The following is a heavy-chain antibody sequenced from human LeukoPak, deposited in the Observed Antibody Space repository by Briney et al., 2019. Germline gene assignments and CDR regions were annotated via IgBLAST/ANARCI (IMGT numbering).Heavy chain of an antibody. CDR2: IIPILGIA. J-gene: IGHJ6*02. V-gene: IGHV1-69*04. CDR3: ARVGPRDIVVVPAADYYYYGMDV. D-gene: IGHD2-2*01. CDR1: GYTFTSYD. Sequence: SVKVSCKASGYTFTSYDISWVRQAPGQGLEWMGRIIPILGIANYAQKFQGRVTITAGKSTSTAYMELSSLRSEDTAVYYCARVGPRDIVVVPAADYYYYGMDVWGQGTTVTVSS.